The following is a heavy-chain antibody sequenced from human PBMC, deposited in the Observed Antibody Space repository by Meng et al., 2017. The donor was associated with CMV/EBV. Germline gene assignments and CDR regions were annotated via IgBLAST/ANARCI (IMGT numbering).Heavy chain of an antibody. V-gene: IGHV3-7*01. CDR2: IKQDGSEK. D-gene: IGHD3-16*02. J-gene: IGHJ6*02. Sequence: GGSLRLSCAASGFTFSSYWMSWVRQAPGKGLEWVANIKQDGSEKYYVDSVKGRFTISRDNAKNSLYLQMNSLRAEDTAVYYCARDITPSPVNYYYYYGMDVWGQGTTVTVSS. CDR1: GFTFSSYW. CDR3: ARDITPSPVNYYYYYGMDV.